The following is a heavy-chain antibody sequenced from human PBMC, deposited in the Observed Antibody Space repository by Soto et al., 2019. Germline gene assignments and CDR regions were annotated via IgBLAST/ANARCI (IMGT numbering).Heavy chain of an antibody. CDR3: SKDEDTYGFFGFFAS. V-gene: IGHV3-23*01. D-gene: IGHD5-18*01. J-gene: IGHJ5*01. CDR1: RLTFSSYA. CDR2: ISGSGSST. Sequence: PGGSLRLSCAASRLTFSSYAMSWVRQAPGKGLEWVSSISGSGSSTYYADSVKGRFTISRDNSKTTLYLQMNDLRAEDTAVYFCSKDEDTYGFFGFFASWGQGTLVPVSS.